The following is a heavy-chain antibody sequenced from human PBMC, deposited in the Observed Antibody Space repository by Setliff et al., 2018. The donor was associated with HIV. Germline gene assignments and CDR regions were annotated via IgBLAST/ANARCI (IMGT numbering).Heavy chain of an antibody. CDR2: MYTSGST. D-gene: IGHD6-25*01. J-gene: IGHJ6*03. Sequence: SETLSLTCTVSGGSISSGSYYWSWIRQPAGRGLEWIGHMYTSGSTNYNPSLKSRVTISVDTSKNQFSLKLSSVTAADTAVYYCARVRAYAAIYYYYYMDVWGKGTTVTVSS. CDR1: GGSISSGSYY. CDR3: ARVRAYAAIYYYYYMDV. V-gene: IGHV4-61*09.